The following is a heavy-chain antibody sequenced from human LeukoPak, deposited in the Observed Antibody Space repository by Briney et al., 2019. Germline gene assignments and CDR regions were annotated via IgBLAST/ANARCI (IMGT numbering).Heavy chain of an antibody. CDR2: VHQTGSP. CDR1: GSSVNSDQY. Sequence: SETLSLTRDVSGSSVNSDQYWGWMRHSPGAGLEWIGSVHQTGSPYYNPSLGSRVSLSIDSTKNSFSLRLTPVTAADTAVYYCAMLRLGELSLLANAYDIWGQGTMVIVSS. V-gene: IGHV4-38-2*01. D-gene: IGHD3-16*02. CDR3: AMLRLGELSLLANAYDI. J-gene: IGHJ3*02.